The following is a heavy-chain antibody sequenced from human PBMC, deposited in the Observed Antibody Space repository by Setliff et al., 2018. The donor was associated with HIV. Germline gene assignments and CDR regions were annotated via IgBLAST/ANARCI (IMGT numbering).Heavy chain of an antibody. CDR1: GGSISSGDNY. Sequence: PSETLSLTCTVSGGSISSGDNYWSWIRQPAGKGLEWIGHIYTSGSTNYNPSLKSRVTILMDTSKTQFSLKLTSVTAADTAIYFCAREGTPGPKNGNWFDPWGQGTLVTVSS. V-gene: IGHV4-61*09. CDR3: AREGTPGPKNGNWFDP. D-gene: IGHD2-15*01. J-gene: IGHJ5*02. CDR2: IYTSGST.